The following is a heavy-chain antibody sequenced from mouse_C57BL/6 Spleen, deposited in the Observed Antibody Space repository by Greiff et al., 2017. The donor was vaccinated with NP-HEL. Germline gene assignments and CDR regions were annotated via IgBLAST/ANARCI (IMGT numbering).Heavy chain of an antibody. Sequence: EVQLQQSGAELVRPGASVKLSCTASGFNIKDDYMHWVKQRPEQGLEWIGWIDPENGDTEYASKFQGKATITADTSSNTAYLQLSSLTSDDTAVYYSTHSNYDYYAMDYWGQGTSVTVSS. J-gene: IGHJ4*01. D-gene: IGHD2-5*01. CDR3: THSNYDYYAMDY. CDR1: GFNIKDDY. CDR2: IDPENGDT. V-gene: IGHV14-4*01.